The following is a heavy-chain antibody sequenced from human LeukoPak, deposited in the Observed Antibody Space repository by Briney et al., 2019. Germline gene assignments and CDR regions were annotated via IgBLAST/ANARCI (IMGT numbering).Heavy chain of an antibody. CDR2: ISSSSSYI. V-gene: IGHV3-21*01. CDR1: GFTFSSYS. J-gene: IGHJ6*02. Sequence: GGSLRLSCAASGFTFSSYSMNWVRQAPGKGLEWVSSISSSSSYIYYADSVKGRFTISRDNAKNSLYLQMNSLRAEDTAVYYCVRDSGEYQLLPEKPYFYYYGMDVWGQGTTVTVSS. CDR3: VRDSGEYQLLPEKPYFYYYGMDV. D-gene: IGHD2-2*01.